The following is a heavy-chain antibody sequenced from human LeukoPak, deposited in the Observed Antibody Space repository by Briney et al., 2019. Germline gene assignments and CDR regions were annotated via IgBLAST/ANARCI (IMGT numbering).Heavy chain of an antibody. J-gene: IGHJ3*02. CDR2: IYHSGST. V-gene: IGHV4-30-2*01. CDR1: GGSISSGGYS. D-gene: IGHD4-17*01. Sequence: PSETLSLTCAVSGGSISSGGYSWSWIRQPPGEGLEWIGYIYHSGSTYYNPSLKSRVTISVDRSKNQFSLKLSSVTAADTAVYYCARGVHDYGDGDRISGAFDIWGQGTMVTVSS. CDR3: ARGVHDYGDGDRISGAFDI.